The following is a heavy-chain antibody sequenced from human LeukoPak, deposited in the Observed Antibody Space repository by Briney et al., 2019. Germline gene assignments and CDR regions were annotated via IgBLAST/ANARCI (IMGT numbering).Heavy chain of an antibody. Sequence: SQTLSLTCTVSGGSISSGGYYWSWIRQPPGKGLEWIGRIHTSGRTNYNPSLKSRVTVSVDTSKNQFSLRLSSVTAADTAVYYCARGKVVAGTPGQNSWDHWGQGTLVTVSS. CDR3: ARGKVVAGTPGQNSWDH. CDR1: GGSISSGGYY. J-gene: IGHJ4*02. CDR2: IHTSGRT. D-gene: IGHD6-19*01. V-gene: IGHV4-61*02.